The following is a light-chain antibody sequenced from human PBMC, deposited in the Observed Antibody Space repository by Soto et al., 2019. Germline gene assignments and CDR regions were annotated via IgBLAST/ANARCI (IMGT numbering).Light chain of an antibody. CDR2: EGS. Sequence: QSVLTQPASVSGSPGQSITTSCTGTSSDVGSYNPVSWYQQHPGKAPKLMIYEGSKRPSGVSNRFSGSKSGNTASLTISGLQAEDEADYYCCSYAGSSTFYVFGTGTKVTVL. CDR1: SSDVGSYNP. J-gene: IGLJ1*01. V-gene: IGLV2-23*01. CDR3: CSYAGSSTFYV.